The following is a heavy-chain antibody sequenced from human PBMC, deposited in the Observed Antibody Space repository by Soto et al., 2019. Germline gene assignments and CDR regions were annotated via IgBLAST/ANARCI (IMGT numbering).Heavy chain of an antibody. D-gene: IGHD2-15*01. CDR2: ISGSGGST. CDR3: AKDPSTGYCSGGSCYSGVFDY. V-gene: IGHV3-23*01. Sequence: GGSLRLSCAASGFIFSSYAMRWVRQAPGKGLALFSAISGSGGSTYYADSVKGRFTISRDNSKNTLYLQMNSLRAEDTAVYYCAKDPSTGYCSGGSCYSGVFDYWGQGTLVTVS. J-gene: IGHJ4*02. CDR1: GFIFSSYA.